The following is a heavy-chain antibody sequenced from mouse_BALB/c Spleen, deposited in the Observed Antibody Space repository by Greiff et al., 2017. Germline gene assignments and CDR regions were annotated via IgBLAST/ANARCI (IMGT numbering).Heavy chain of an antibody. J-gene: IGHJ3*01. CDR1: GFTFSSYT. CDR2: ISNGGGST. CDR3: ARLYDYLSWFAY. D-gene: IGHD2-4*01. V-gene: IGHV5-12-2*01. Sequence: EVMLVESGGGLVQPGGSLKLSCAASGFTFSSYTMSWVRQTPEKRLEWVAYISNGGGSTYYPDTVKGRFTISRDNAKNTLYLQMSSLKSEDTAMYYCARLYDYLSWFAYWGQGTLVTVSA.